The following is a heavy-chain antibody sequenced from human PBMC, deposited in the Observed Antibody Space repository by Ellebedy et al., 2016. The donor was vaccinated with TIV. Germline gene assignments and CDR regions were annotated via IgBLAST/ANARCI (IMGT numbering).Heavy chain of an antibody. CDR3: AGRAYNWNDGSLFDY. Sequence: GESLKISCAASGFTFSSFAMNWVRQAPGKGLEWVSSISGDSSYIYYADSLKGRFTISRDNAKNSLYLQMNSLRAEDTAVYYCAGRAYNWNDGSLFDYWGQGTLVTVSS. J-gene: IGHJ4*02. CDR1: GFTFSSFA. CDR2: ISGDSSYI. V-gene: IGHV3-21*04. D-gene: IGHD1-1*01.